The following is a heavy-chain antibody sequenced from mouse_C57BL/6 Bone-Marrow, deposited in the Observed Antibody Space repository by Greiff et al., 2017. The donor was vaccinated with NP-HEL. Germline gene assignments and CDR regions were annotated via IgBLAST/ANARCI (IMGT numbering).Heavy chain of an antibody. CDR2: INPYNGGT. V-gene: IGHV1-19*01. Sequence: VQLQQSGPVLVKPGASVKMSCKASGYTFTDYYMNWVKQSHGKSLEWIGVINPYNGGTSYNQKFKGKATLTVDKSSSTAYMELNSLTSEDSAVYYCARWPFRYAMDYWGQGTSVTVSS. CDR1: GYTFTDYY. J-gene: IGHJ4*01. CDR3: ARWPFRYAMDY.